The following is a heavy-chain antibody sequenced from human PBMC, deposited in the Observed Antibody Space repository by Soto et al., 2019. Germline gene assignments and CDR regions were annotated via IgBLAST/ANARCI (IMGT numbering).Heavy chain of an antibody. V-gene: IGHV4-61*01. CDR1: GGSVSSGSYY. CDR2: IYYSGST. J-gene: IGHJ4*02. Sequence: SETLSLTCTVSGGSVSSGSYYWSWIRQPPGKGLEWIGYIYYSGSTNYNPSLKSRVTISVDTSKNQFFLKLSSVTAADTAVYYCARDGYDSSGYYYGGYWGQGTLVTVSS. CDR3: ARDGYDSSGYYYGGY. D-gene: IGHD3-22*01.